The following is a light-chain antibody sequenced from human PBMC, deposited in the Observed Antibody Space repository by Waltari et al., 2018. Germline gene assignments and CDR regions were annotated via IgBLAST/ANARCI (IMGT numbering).Light chain of an antibody. CDR3: AAWDDSLNGRV. Sequence: HSVLTQSPSASGTPGQRVTISCSGSSSNIGSNPVTWYQQLPGTAPKLLIYSNIRRPAGGPARFSGSRSGASASLAISGLQSEDEADYYCAAWDDSLNGRVFGGGTKLTVL. CDR1: SSNIGSNP. V-gene: IGLV1-44*01. CDR2: SNI. J-gene: IGLJ3*02.